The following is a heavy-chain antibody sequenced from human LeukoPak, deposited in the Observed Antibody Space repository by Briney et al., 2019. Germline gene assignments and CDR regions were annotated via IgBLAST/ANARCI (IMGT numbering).Heavy chain of an antibody. Sequence: RRASVKVSYKASGYTFTSYYMHWVRQAPGQGLEWMGIINPSGGSTSYAQKFQGRVTMTRDTSTSTVYMELSSLRSEDTAVYYCARDRGRLAFITMVRGVVEEFDYWGQGTLVTVSS. D-gene: IGHD3-10*01. J-gene: IGHJ4*02. CDR1: GYTFTSYY. CDR2: INPSGGST. V-gene: IGHV1-46*01. CDR3: ARDRGRLAFITMVRGVVEEFDY.